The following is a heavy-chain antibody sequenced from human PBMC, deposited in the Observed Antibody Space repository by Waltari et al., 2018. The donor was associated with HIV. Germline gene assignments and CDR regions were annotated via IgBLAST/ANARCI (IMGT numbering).Heavy chain of an antibody. CDR2: IIPIFGTV. J-gene: IGHJ3*02. CDR3: ARRPISGTMINAFDI. Sequence: QVQLEQSGAEVKKPGSSVKVSCKASGGTFSNYAISWVRQAPGQGLEWMGGIIPIFGTVNYAQKFQGRVTIIADKSTSTAYMELSSLRSEDTAVYYCARRPISGTMINAFDIWGQGTMVTVSS. CDR1: GGTFSNYA. V-gene: IGHV1-69*06. D-gene: IGHD3-22*01.